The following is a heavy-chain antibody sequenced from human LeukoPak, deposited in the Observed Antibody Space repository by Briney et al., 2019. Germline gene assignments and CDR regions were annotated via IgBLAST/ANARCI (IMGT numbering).Heavy chain of an antibody. CDR2: ISAYNGNT. CDR1: GYTFTSYG. J-gene: IGHJ4*02. D-gene: IGHD3-22*01. Sequence: ASVKVSCKASGYTFTSYGISWVRQAPGQGLEWMGLISAYNGNTNYAQKLQGRVTMTTDTSKSTAYMELRSLRSDDTAVYYCARDHRGVSHDSSGYPRFDYWGQGTLVTVSS. CDR3: ARDHRGVSHDSSGYPRFDY. V-gene: IGHV1-18*01.